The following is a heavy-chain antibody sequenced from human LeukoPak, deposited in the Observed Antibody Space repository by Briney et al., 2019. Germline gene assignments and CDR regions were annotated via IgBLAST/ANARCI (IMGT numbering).Heavy chain of an antibody. D-gene: IGHD5-12*01. CDR2: VSTRAGTT. Sequence: GGSLRLSCAASGFTFRSYAVSWVRQAPGKGPEWVSTVSTRAGTTYYADSVKGRFTISRDNSKNTLYLQMNSLRAEDTAVYYCVRDGGVSGYDLLDYWGQGTLVTVSS. CDR3: VRDGGVSGYDLLDY. CDR1: GFTFRSYA. V-gene: IGHV3-23*01. J-gene: IGHJ4*02.